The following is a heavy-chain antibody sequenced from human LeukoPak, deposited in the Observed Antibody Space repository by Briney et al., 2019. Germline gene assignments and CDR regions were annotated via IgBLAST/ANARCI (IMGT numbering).Heavy chain of an antibody. CDR1: GFTFSSYS. CDR2: ISSSSSYI. V-gene: IGHV3-21*04. J-gene: IGHJ4*02. CDR3: AKDNDGYNGGFDY. D-gene: IGHD5-24*01. Sequence: PGGSLRLSCAASGFTFSSYSMNWVRQAPGKGLEWVSSISSSSSYIYYADSVKGRFTISRDNAKNSLYLQMNSLRVEDTALYYCAKDNDGYNGGFDYWGQGTLVTVSS.